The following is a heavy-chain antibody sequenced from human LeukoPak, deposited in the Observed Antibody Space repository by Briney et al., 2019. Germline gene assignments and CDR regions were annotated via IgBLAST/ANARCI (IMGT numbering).Heavy chain of an antibody. CDR3: AINYYDSSGYYLYYFDY. Sequence: GASVKVSCKASGGTFSNYAISWVRQAPGQGLEWMGGIIPIFGTANSAQEFQGRVTITADESTSTAYMELSSLRSEDTAVYYCAINYYDSSGYYLYYFDYWGQEPWSPSPQ. V-gene: IGHV1-69*13. CDR1: GGTFSNYA. D-gene: IGHD3-22*01. J-gene: IGHJ4*01. CDR2: IIPIFGTA.